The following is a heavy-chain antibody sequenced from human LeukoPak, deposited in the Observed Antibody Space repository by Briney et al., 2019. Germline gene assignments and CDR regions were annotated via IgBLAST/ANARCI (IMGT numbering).Heavy chain of an antibody. Sequence: SGPTLVNPTQTLTLTCTFSGFSLSTSGMGVGWIRQPPGKALEWLAFIYWDENRRYSPSLKSRLTITKDTSKNQVVLTITNMDPVDTATYYCARYTNWGPFDSWGQGTLVTVSS. CDR2: IYWDENR. V-gene: IGHV2-5*02. D-gene: IGHD7-27*01. J-gene: IGHJ4*02. CDR3: ARYTNWGPFDS. CDR1: GFSLSTSGMG.